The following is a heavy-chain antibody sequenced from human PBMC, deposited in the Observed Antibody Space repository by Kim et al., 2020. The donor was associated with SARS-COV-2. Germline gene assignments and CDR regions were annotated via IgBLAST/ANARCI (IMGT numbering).Heavy chain of an antibody. J-gene: IGHJ6*02. Sequence: GGSLRLSCAASGFTFSSYSMNWVRQAPGKGLEWVSSISSSSSYIYYADSVKGRFTISRDNAKNSLYLQMNSPRAEDTAVYYCAKSGYGDSYYYYGMDVWGQGTTVTVSS. D-gene: IGHD4-17*01. CDR2: ISSSSSYI. CDR3: AKSGYGDSYYYYGMDV. CDR1: GFTFSSYS. V-gene: IGHV3-21*01.